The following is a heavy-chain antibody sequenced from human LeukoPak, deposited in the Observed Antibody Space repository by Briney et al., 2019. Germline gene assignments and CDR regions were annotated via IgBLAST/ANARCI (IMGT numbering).Heavy chain of an antibody. D-gene: IGHD3-16*01. CDR1: GFTFSSYA. Sequence: PGGSLRLSCAASGFTFSSYAMSWVRQAPGKGLEWVSGINWNGGSTGYADSVKGRFTISRDNAKDSLYLQMKRLRAEDTAIYYCARDARSEGDMGISSLDVWGQGTLVTVSS. CDR3: ARDARSEGDMGISSLDV. CDR2: INWNGGST. V-gene: IGHV3-20*04. J-gene: IGHJ3*01.